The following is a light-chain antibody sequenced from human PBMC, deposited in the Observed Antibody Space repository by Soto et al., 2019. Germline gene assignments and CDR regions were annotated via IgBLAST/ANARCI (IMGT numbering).Light chain of an antibody. Sequence: DLQMTQSPSSLSASIGDRVTLTCRASQRIGTNLNWYQQRPGKAPKLLIYAVSSLQSGVSSRFSGRGSGTDFTLSINSLQREDFATYYCQQTYSAPPLFGQGTKVEIK. J-gene: IGKJ1*01. CDR2: AVS. V-gene: IGKV1-39*01. CDR1: QRIGTN. CDR3: QQTYSAPPL.